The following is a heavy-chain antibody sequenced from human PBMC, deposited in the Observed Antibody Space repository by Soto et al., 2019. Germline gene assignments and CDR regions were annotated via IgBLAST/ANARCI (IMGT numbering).Heavy chain of an antibody. CDR3: ARAGGRAYTIDC. Sequence: EVQLVESGGGLVQPGGSLRLSCAASGFTFSDHYMDWVRQAPGKGLEWVGRTRNKANSYTTEYAASVKGRFTISRDDSKNSLYLQMNSLKTEATDMYYCARAGGRAYTIDCWGQGILVTVSS. CDR2: TRNKANSYTT. D-gene: IGHD2-2*02. V-gene: IGHV3-72*01. J-gene: IGHJ4*02. CDR1: GFTFSDHY.